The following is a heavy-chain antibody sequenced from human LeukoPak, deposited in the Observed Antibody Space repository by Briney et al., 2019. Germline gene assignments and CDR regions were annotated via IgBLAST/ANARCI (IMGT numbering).Heavy chain of an antibody. CDR1: GGSISSSSYY. CDR2: IYYSGST. J-gene: IGHJ6*03. Sequence: SETLSLTCTVSGGSISSSSYYWGWIRQPPRKGLEWIGSIYYSGSTYYNPSLKSRVTISVDTSKNQFSLKLSSVTAADTAVYYCARHSTYYDFWSGYYHNYYYYYMDVWGKGTTVTVSS. CDR3: ARHSTYYDFWSGYYHNYYYYYMDV. V-gene: IGHV4-39*01. D-gene: IGHD3-3*01.